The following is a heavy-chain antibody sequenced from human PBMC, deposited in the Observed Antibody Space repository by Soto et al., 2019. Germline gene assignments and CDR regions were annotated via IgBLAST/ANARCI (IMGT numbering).Heavy chain of an antibody. D-gene: IGHD5-12*01. Sequence: RASVKVSCKASGGTFSSYAISWVRQAPGQGREWMGGIIPIFGTANYAQKFQGRVTITADESTSTAYMELSSLRSEHTAVYYCARGHRDGYNRFDYWGQGTLVTVSS. V-gene: IGHV1-69*13. J-gene: IGHJ4*02. CDR3: ARGHRDGYNRFDY. CDR2: IIPIFGTA. CDR1: GGTFSSYA.